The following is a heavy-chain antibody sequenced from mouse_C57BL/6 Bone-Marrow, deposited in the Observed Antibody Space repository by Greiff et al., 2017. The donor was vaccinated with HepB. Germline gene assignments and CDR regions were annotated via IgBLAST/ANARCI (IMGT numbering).Heavy chain of an antibody. V-gene: IGHV5-17*01. CDR3: GRDDTRVEEGYLED. J-gene: IGHJ1*03. CDR2: ISSGSSTI. Sequence: EVKLMESGGGLVKPGGSLKLSCAASGFTFTDYGMHWVRQAPEQGLEWVAYISSGSSTIYYADTVKGRVTISRDNAKNTLFLQMTSLRTEDTAMYYCGRDDTRVEEGYLEDWGKGTTVTVSS. CDR1: GFTFTDYG. D-gene: IGHD2-5*01.